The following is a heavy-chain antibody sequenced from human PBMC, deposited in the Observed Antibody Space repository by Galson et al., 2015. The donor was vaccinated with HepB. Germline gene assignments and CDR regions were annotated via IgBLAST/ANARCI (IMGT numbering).Heavy chain of an antibody. V-gene: IGHV3-33*08. CDR2: IWYDGSNK. Sequence: SLRLSCAASGFTFSSYGMHWVRQAPGKGLEWVAVIWYDGSNKYYADSVKGRFTISRDNSKNTLYLQMNSLRAEDTAVYYCARVSQWLVHDYWGQGTLVTVSS. CDR1: GFTFSSYG. CDR3: ARVSQWLVHDY. J-gene: IGHJ4*02. D-gene: IGHD6-19*01.